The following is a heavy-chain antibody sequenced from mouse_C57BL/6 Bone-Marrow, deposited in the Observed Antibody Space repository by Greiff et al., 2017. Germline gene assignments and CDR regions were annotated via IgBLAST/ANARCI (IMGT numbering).Heavy chain of an antibody. V-gene: IGHV5-15*01. D-gene: IGHD2-4*01. CDR2: ISNLAYSI. CDR3: ARYDYDGYAIDY. Sequence: EVQVVEPGGGLVQPGGSLKLSCAASGFTFSDYGMAWVRQAPRKGPEWVAFISNLAYSIYYADTVTGRFTLSRENAKNTLYLEMSSLRSEDTAMYDCARYDYDGYAIDYWGQGTSVTVSS. CDR1: GFTFSDYG. J-gene: IGHJ4*01.